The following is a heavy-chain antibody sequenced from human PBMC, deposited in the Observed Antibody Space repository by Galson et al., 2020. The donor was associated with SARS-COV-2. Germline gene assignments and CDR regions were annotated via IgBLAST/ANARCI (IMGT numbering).Heavy chain of an antibody. V-gene: IGHV1-2*02. CDR2: INPNSGCT. J-gene: IGHJ1*01. CDR3: ARAPEQQPKYFQH. CDR1: GYTFTGYY. Sequence: GESLKISCKASGYTFTGYYMHWVRQAPGQGLEWMGWINPNSGCTNYAQKFQGRVTMTRDTSISTAYMELSRLRSDDTAVYYCARAPEQQPKYFQHWGQGTLVTVSS. D-gene: IGHD6-13*01.